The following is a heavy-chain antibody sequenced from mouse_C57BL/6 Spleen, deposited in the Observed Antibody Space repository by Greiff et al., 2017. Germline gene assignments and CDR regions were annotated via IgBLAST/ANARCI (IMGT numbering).Heavy chain of an antibody. D-gene: IGHD2-2*01. CDR3: ARWLPHYYAMDY. J-gene: IGHJ4*01. CDR1: GYSFTGYY. CDR2: INPSTGGT. V-gene: IGHV1-42*01. Sequence: VHVKQSGPELVKPGASVKISCKASGYSFTGYYMNWVKQSPEKSLEWIGEINPSTGGTTYNQKFKAKATLTVDKSSSTAYMQLKSLTSEDSAVYYCARWLPHYYAMDYWGQGTSVTVSS.